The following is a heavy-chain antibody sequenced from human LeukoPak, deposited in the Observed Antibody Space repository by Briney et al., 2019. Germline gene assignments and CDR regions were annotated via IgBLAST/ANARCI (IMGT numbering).Heavy chain of an antibody. V-gene: IGHV3-30*02. J-gene: IGHJ6*03. CDR3: AKGVGGSANYYYMDV. CDR2: IPYDGSNK. Sequence: GGSLRLSCAASGFAFSRYGMHWVRQAPGKGLEWVAFIPYDGSNKYYADSVKGRFTISRDNSKNTLYLQMSSLRAEDTAVYYCAKGVGGSANYYYMDVWGKGTTVTVSS. D-gene: IGHD3-10*01. CDR1: GFAFSRYG.